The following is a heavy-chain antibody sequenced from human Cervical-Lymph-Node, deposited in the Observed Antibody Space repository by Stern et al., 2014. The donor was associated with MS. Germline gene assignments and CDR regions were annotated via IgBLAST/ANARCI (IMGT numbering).Heavy chain of an antibody. Sequence: VQLVESGGGLVQPGGSLRLSCAASGFTFNSYALNWVRQAPGKGLEWVSAISGSCNRTNNEDPMKGRFTISRDNANTTHYLQMNSMRTEDTAVYYCAKDWGLVHPGLYFDYWGQGTLVTVSS. D-gene: IGHD6-19*01. CDR1: GFTFNSYA. CDR3: AKDWGLVHPGLYFDY. V-gene: IGHV3-23*04. J-gene: IGHJ4*02. CDR2: ISGSCNRT.